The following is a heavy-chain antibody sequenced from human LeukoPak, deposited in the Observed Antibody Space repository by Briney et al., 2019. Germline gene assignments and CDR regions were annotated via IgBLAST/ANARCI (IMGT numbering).Heavy chain of an antibody. CDR3: ARGPQAAPRRGRGWFDP. Sequence: GASVKVSCKASGYTFTSYDINWVRQATGQGLEWMGWMNPNSGNTGYAQKFQGRVTITRNTSISTAYMELSSLRSEDTAVYYCARGPQAAPRRGRGWFDPWGQGTLVTVSS. D-gene: IGHD6-6*01. CDR1: GYTFTSYD. CDR2: MNPNSGNT. V-gene: IGHV1-8*03. J-gene: IGHJ5*02.